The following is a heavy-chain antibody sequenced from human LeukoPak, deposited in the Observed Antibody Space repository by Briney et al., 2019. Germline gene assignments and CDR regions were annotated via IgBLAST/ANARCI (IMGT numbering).Heavy chain of an antibody. CDR2: INAGNGNT. CDR3: ARYVTGSYLQWLVGDGFDY. D-gene: IGHD6-19*01. V-gene: IGHV1-3*01. J-gene: IGHJ4*02. CDR1: GYTFTSYA. Sequence: ASVKVSCKASGYTFTSYAMHWVRQAPGQRLEWMGWINAGNGNTKYSQKFQGRVTITRDTSTSTAYMELRSLRSDDTAVYYCARYVTGSYLQWLVGDGFDYWGQGTLVTVSS.